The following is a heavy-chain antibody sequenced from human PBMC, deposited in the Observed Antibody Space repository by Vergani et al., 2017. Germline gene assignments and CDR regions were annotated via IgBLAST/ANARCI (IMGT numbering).Heavy chain of an antibody. CDR3: ARAGSGFGRGSYYVHAFDI. CDR1: GFTFSSYD. CDR2: IGTAGDT. D-gene: IGHD1-26*01. Sequence: EVQLVESGGGLVQPGGSLRLSCAASGFTFSSYDMHWVRQATGKGLEWVPAIGTAGDTYYPGSVKGRFTISRENAKNSLYLQMNSLRAGDTAVYYCARAGSGFGRGSYYVHAFDIWGQGTMVTVSS. J-gene: IGHJ3*02. V-gene: IGHV3-13*01.